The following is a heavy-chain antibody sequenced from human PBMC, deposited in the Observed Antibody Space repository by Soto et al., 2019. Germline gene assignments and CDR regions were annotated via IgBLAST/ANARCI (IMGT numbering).Heavy chain of an antibody. CDR2: INPGDSYV. CDR3: ALRREHGSGLNWFDP. CDR1: GYNFTTFW. J-gene: IGHJ5*02. V-gene: IGHV5-10-1*01. Sequence: PGESLKISCKASGYNFTTFWITWVRQMPGKGLEWMGVINPGDSYVNYSPSFQGHVTISSDNSVTTAHLQWSSLKSSDTAIYYCALRREHGSGLNWFDPWGQGTLVTVSS. D-gene: IGHD3-10*01.